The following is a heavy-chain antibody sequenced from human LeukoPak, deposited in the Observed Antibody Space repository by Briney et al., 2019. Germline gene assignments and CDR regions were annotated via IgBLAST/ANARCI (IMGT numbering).Heavy chain of an antibody. D-gene: IGHD3-9*01. J-gene: IGHJ4*02. CDR1: GYSFTTYW. CDR3: ARHGHFDWLRAPQVLDY. Sequence: KSGESLKISCKGSGYSFTTYWIGWVRQMPGKGLEWMGIIYPGDSDTRYSPSFQGQVTISADKSISTAYLQWSSLKASDTAMYYCARHGHFDWLRAPQVLDYWGQGTLVTVSS. CDR2: IYPGDSDT. V-gene: IGHV5-51*01.